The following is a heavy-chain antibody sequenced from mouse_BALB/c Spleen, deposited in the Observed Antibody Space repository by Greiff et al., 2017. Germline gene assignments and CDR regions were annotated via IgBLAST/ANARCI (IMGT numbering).Heavy chain of an antibody. CDR1: GYNFTSYW. D-gene: IGHD1-1*01. Sequence: QVQLQQPGAELVKPGTSVKLSCKASGYNFTSYWINWVKLRPGQGLEWIGDLYPGSGSTNYNEKFKSKATLTVDTSSSTAYMQLSSLASEDSALYYCARGGYYGNPWFAYWGQGTLVTVSA. CDR3: ARGGYYGNPWFAY. V-gene: IGHV1-55*01. CDR2: LYPGSGST. J-gene: IGHJ3*01.